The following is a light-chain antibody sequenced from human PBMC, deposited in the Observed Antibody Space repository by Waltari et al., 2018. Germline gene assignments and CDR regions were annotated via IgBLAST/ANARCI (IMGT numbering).Light chain of an antibody. CDR3: SSHTSSSTHVM. Sequence: QSALTQPASVSGSPGQSITISCTGTTSDVGGYTYVSWYQQSPGKAPKLMIYEVSNRPSGVSSRFSGSKSGNTASLTISGLLAEDEAEYYCSSHTSSSTHVMFGGGTRVTVL. CDR1: TSDVGGYTY. V-gene: IGLV2-14*01. J-gene: IGLJ3*02. CDR2: EVS.